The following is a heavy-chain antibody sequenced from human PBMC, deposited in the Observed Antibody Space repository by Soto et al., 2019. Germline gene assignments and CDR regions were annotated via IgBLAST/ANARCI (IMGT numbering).Heavy chain of an antibody. D-gene: IGHD1-1*01. J-gene: IGHJ6*02. CDR1: GFTFNSFG. V-gene: IGHV3-33*01. CDR2: IWHDGTNK. CDR3: ARTGLQTAQATSSYYGLDV. Sequence: QVQLVESGGGVVQPGTSLRLSCEASGFTFNSFGMHWVRQAPGKGLEWVAMIWHDGTNKYYGDSVKGRFTISRDNSKDTLSLQMNNLRAEDTAVYYCARTGLQTAQATSSYYGLDVWGQGTTVTVSS.